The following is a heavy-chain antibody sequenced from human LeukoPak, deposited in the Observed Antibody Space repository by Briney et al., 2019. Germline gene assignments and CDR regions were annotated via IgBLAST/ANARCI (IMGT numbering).Heavy chain of an antibody. J-gene: IGHJ4*02. Sequence: GGSLRLSCAASGFTFSSYVMSWVRQAPGKGLEWVSAISGSGGSTYYADSVKGRFTISRDNSKNTLYLQMNSLRAEDTAVYYCARPPRGIVGATDWGQGTLVTVSS. CDR1: GFTFSSYV. CDR3: ARPPRGIVGATD. CDR2: ISGSGGST. D-gene: IGHD1-26*01. V-gene: IGHV3-23*01.